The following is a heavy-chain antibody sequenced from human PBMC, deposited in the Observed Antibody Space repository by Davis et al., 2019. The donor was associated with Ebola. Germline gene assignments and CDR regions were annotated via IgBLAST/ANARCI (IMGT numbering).Heavy chain of an antibody. CDR1: GFTFSSYS. CDR2: ISSSSSYI. J-gene: IGHJ4*02. Sequence: PGGSLRLSCAASGFTFSSYSMNWVRQAPGKGLEWVSSISSSSSYIYYADSVKGRFTISRDNAKNSLDLQMNSLRAEDTALYYCAKGIIGTSGGDYWGQGTLVTVSS. CDR3: AKGIIGTSGGDY. D-gene: IGHD1-7*01. V-gene: IGHV3-21*04.